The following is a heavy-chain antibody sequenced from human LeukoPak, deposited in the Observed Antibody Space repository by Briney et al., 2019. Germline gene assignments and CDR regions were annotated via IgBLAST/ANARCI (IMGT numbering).Heavy chain of an antibody. Sequence: PGGSLRLSCTASGFSFGDFAMTWVRQAPGKGLEWVSFIRIKAYGGTTEYAASVKGRFTIPRDDSKSITYLQMNSLQSEDTAVYYCTRDPGGYDYDVWGQGTTVTVFS. CDR3: TRDPGGYDYDV. V-gene: IGHV3-49*04. CDR1: GFSFGDFA. J-gene: IGHJ6*02. D-gene: IGHD5-12*01. CDR2: IRIKAYGGTT.